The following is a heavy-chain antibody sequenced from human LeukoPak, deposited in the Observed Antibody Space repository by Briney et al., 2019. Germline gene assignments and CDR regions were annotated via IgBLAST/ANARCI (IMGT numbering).Heavy chain of an antibody. J-gene: IGHJ6*02. V-gene: IGHV1-18*01. Sequence: ASVKVSFTASGYTFTSYGISWVRQAPGQGLEWMGWISAYNGNTNYAQKLQGRVTMTTDTSTSTAYMELRSLRSDDTAVYYCARNHVIGADYYYGMDVWGQGTTVTVSS. D-gene: IGHD6-13*01. CDR2: ISAYNGNT. CDR1: GYTFTSYG. CDR3: ARNHVIGADYYYGMDV.